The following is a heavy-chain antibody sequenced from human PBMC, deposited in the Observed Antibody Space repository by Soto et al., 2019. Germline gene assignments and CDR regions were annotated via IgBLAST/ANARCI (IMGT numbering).Heavy chain of an antibody. Sequence: SGPTLVNPTETLTLTCTFSGFSLSTTGVGVGWIRQPPGKALEWLGLIYWNDDKRYSPSLKSRLPITKDTSKNQVVLTMTNMDPVDTATYYCAHRDYSGYYYYGMDVWGQGTTVTVSS. J-gene: IGHJ6*02. CDR2: IYWNDDK. D-gene: IGHD2-15*01. CDR3: AHRDYSGYYYYGMDV. CDR1: GFSLSTTGVG. V-gene: IGHV2-5*01.